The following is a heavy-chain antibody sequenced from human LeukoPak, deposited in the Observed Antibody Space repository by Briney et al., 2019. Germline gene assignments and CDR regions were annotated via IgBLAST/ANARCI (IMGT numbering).Heavy chain of an antibody. CDR1: GFTVSSNY. V-gene: IGHV3-66*01. D-gene: IGHD6-6*01. CDR3: ARDSSSSNYYYGMDV. J-gene: IGHJ6*02. Sequence: GGSLRLSCAASGFTVSSNYMSWVRQAPGKGLEWGSVIYSGGSTYYADSVKGRFTISRDNSKNTLYLQMNSLRAEDTAVYYCARDSSSSNYYYGMDVWGRGTTVTVSS. CDR2: IYSGGST.